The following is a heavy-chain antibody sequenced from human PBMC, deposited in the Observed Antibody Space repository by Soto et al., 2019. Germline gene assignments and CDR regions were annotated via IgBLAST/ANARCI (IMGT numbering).Heavy chain of an antibody. CDR2: ISGSGVTT. V-gene: IGHV3-23*01. CDR3: AKFFVETGSNSGWPWSFHY. J-gene: IGHJ4*02. CDR1: GFTFSNYA. D-gene: IGHD6-25*01. Sequence: EVQLLESGGGLVQPGRSLRLSCAASGFTFSNYAMSWVRQAPGQGLDWVSAISGSGVTTYYADSVKGRFTISRDNSKNTLFLQMNSLRAEDAAVYYCAKFFVETGSNSGWPWSFHYWGQGTLVTVSS.